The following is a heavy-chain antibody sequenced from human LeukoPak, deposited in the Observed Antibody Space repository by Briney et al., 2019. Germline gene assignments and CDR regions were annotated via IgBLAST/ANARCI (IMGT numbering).Heavy chain of an antibody. V-gene: IGHV3-48*02. CDR3: ARDLRGGNPS. Sequence: GGSLKLSCAPSGFTLSSYNMNWVRQAPGKGLEWVSYISSSSSTIYYADSVKGRFTISRDTAKNSLYLQMNSLRDEDTAVYYCARDLRGGNPSWGHGNLVTVSS. J-gene: IGHJ1*01. CDR2: ISSSSSTI. D-gene: IGHD2-15*01. CDR1: GFTLSSYN.